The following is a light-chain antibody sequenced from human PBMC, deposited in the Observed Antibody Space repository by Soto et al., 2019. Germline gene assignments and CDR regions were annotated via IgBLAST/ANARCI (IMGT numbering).Light chain of an antibody. V-gene: IGLV2-14*01. CDR3: SSYTTSRTLL. Sequence: QSVLTQRASVSGSPGQSVTISCTATSSDVGGYNQVSWYQQHPGKAPKLMIYDVSNRPSGVSNRFSGSKSGNTASLTISGLQAEDEADYYCSSYTTSRTLLFGGGTKLTVL. J-gene: IGLJ2*01. CDR2: DVS. CDR1: SSDVGGYNQ.